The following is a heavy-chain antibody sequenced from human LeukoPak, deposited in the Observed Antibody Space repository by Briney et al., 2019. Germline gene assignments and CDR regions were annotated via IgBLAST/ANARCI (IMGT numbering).Heavy chain of an antibody. CDR3: ARIVPYNYGYVDY. CDR1: GGSINNYY. V-gene: IGHV4-59*01. CDR2: IYYSGST. Sequence: SETLSLTCTVSGGSINNYYWSWIRQPPGKGLEWIGYIYYSGSTNYNPPLKSRVSISVDTSKNQFSLKLSSVTAADTAVYYCARIVPYNYGYVDYWGQGTLVTVPS. J-gene: IGHJ4*02. D-gene: IGHD5-18*01.